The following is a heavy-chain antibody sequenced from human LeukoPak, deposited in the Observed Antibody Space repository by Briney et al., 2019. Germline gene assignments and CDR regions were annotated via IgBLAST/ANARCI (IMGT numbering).Heavy chain of an antibody. V-gene: IGHV3-30*18. CDR1: GFTFSSYG. Sequence: GGPLRLSCAASGFTFSSYGMLWVRQAPGKGLEGVAVISYDGSNKYYADSVKGRFTISRDNSKNTLYLQMNSLRAEDTAVYYCAKDRRRGYSSSPFDYWGQGTLVTVSS. D-gene: IGHD6-13*01. CDR2: ISYDGSNK. J-gene: IGHJ4*02. CDR3: AKDRRRGYSSSPFDY.